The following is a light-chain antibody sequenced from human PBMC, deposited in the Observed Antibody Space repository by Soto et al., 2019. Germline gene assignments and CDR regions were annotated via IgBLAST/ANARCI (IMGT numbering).Light chain of an antibody. CDR3: CSRL. V-gene: IGLV2-14*01. CDR2: EVA. J-gene: IGLJ2*01. Sequence: QSALTQPASVSGSPGQSITISCTGTGSDVGAYNYVSWYQQHPGKAPQLIIYEVAKRPSGVSARFSGSQSGDTASLTISGLQAADEAYYYCCSRLFGGGTQLTVL. CDR1: GSDVGAYNY.